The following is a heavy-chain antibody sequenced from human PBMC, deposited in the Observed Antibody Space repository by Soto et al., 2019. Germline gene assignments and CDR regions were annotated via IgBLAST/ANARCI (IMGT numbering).Heavy chain of an antibody. D-gene: IGHD2-2*01. Sequence: PWGSLRLSCAASGFTFSSYAISFFRQSALKWLGWVSAISGSGGSTYYADSVKGRFTISRDNSKNTLYLQMNSLRAEDTAVYYCAREGGGSSTSCPTCPRAYFDYWGQGTLVTVSS. CDR3: AREGGGSSTSCPTCPRAYFDY. CDR1: GFTFSSYA. CDR2: ISGSGGST. J-gene: IGHJ4*02. V-gene: IGHV3-23*01.